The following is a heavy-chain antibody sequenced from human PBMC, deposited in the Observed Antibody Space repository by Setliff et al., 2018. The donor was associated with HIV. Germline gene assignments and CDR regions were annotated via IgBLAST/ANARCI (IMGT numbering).Heavy chain of an antibody. D-gene: IGHD2-21*02. CDR2: IDADNGNT. V-gene: IGHV1-18*01. CDR1: GYTLTSYA. Sequence: ASVKVSCKASGYTLTSYAITWVRQAPGQGLEWVGWIDADNGNTNYAQKFRGRVTMTTDTSTNTAYMEVRSLTSDDTAVYYCARGEFYCGTDCYWSSFDYWGQGILVTVSS. J-gene: IGHJ4*02. CDR3: ARGEFYCGTDCYWSSFDY.